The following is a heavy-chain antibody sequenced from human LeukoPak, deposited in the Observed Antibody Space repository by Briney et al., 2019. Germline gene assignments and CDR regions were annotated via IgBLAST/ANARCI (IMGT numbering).Heavy chain of an antibody. CDR2: ISYSGST. CDR3: ARISIVVVPGYFDY. D-gene: IGHD2-2*01. Sequence: SETLSLTCTVSGGSISSSSYQWGWIRQPPGKGLEWVGTISYSGSTYYSPSLKSRVTVSVDTSKNQFSLKLSSVTAADTAVYYCARISIVVVPGYFDYWGQGTLVTVSS. J-gene: IGHJ4*02. CDR1: GGSISSSSYQ. V-gene: IGHV4-39*01.